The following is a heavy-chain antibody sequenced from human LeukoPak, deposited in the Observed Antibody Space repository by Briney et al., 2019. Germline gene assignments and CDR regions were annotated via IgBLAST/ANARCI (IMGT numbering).Heavy chain of an antibody. CDR3: ARVFGAGYSDY. J-gene: IGHJ4*02. D-gene: IGHD4/OR15-4a*01. Sequence: GGSLRLSCAASGFTFFSYSMNWVRQAPGKGLEWVSSISSTRSYIYYADSVKGRFTISRDNAKNSLYLQMNSLRAEDTAVYYCARVFGAGYSDYWGQGTLVTVSS. CDR1: GFTFFSYS. V-gene: IGHV3-21*01. CDR2: ISSTRSYI.